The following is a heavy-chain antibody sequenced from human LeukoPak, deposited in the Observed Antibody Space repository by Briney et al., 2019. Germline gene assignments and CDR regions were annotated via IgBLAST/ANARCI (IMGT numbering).Heavy chain of an antibody. J-gene: IGHJ4*02. D-gene: IGHD6-19*01. CDR2: ISAYNGNT. Sequence: ASVKVSCKASGYTFTSYGISWVRQAPGQGLEWMGWISAYNGNTNYAQKLQGRVTMTTDTSTSAAYMELRSLRSDDTAVYYCARDRKRYSSGWYAVGYWGQGTLVTVPS. CDR3: ARDRKRYSSGWYAVGY. V-gene: IGHV1-18*01. CDR1: GYTFTSYG.